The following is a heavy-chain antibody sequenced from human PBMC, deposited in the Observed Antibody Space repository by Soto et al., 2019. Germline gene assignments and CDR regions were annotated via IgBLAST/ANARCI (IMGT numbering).Heavy chain of an antibody. CDR3: ARRHDALTGPDAFAV. CDR1: GDSISSAGYY. J-gene: IGHJ3*01. D-gene: IGHD3-9*01. V-gene: IGHV4-31*03. Sequence: QVQLQESGPGLVKASQTLSLTCTVSGDSISSAGYYLTWIRQHPGKGLEWIGDSYYSGSTSYNASLESRVTMGVHTSDNQLSLKLLSVTASDTGVYYCARRHDALTGPDAFAVWGRGTKVTVSS. CDR2: SYYSGST.